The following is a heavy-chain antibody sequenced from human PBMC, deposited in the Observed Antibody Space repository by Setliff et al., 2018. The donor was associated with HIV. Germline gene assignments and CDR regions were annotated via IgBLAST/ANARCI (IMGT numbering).Heavy chain of an antibody. D-gene: IGHD6-25*01. CDR3: ARYSPRGYTLTGPY. Sequence: HSETLSLTCTVSGGSVSSGSYYWSWIRQPPGKGLEWIGYIYYSGSTKHNPSLKSRVTISLDTSKNQFSLKLTSVTAADTAVYYCARYSPRGYTLTGPYWGQGTLVTVSS. V-gene: IGHV4-61*01. J-gene: IGHJ4*02. CDR1: GGSVSSGSYY. CDR2: IYYSGST.